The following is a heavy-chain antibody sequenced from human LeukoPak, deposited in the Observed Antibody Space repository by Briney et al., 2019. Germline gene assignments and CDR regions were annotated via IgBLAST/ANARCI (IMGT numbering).Heavy chain of an antibody. CDR2: INSDGSST. D-gene: IGHD3-10*01. Sequence: GGSLRLSCAAPGFTFSSYWMHWVRQAPGKGLVWVSRINSDGSSTSYADSVKGRFTISRDNAKNTLYLQMNSLRAEDTAVYYCARAPVSVYYYMDVWGKGTTVTVSS. CDR1: GFTFSSYW. V-gene: IGHV3-74*01. J-gene: IGHJ6*03. CDR3: ARAPVSVYYYMDV.